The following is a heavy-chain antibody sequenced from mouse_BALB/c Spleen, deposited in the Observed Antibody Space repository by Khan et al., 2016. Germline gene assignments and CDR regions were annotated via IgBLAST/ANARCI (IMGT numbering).Heavy chain of an antibody. CDR3: TTGFGY. J-gene: IGHJ3*01. CDR2: IRLKSNNYAT. V-gene: IGHV6-6*02. Sequence: EVKLEVSGGGLVQPGGSMKLSCVASGFTFSNYWMNWVRQSPEKGLEWVAEIRLKSNNYATHYAESVKGRFTISRDDSKSSVYLQMNNLRAEDTGSYYGTTGFGYWGQGTLVTVSA. CDR1: GFTFSNYW.